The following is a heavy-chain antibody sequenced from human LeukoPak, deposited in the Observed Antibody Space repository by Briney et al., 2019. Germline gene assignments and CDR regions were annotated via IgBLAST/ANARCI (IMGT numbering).Heavy chain of an antibody. CDR3: ARDCSSTSCYRGGFDP. D-gene: IGHD2-2*01. CDR1: GFTFSSYW. Sequence: GGSLRLSCAASGFTFSSYWMSWVRQAPGKGLEWVANIKQDGSEKYYVDSAKGRFTNSRDNAKNSLYLQMNSLRAEDTAVYYCARDCSSTSCYRGGFDPWGQGTLVTVSS. J-gene: IGHJ5*02. V-gene: IGHV3-7*01. CDR2: IKQDGSEK.